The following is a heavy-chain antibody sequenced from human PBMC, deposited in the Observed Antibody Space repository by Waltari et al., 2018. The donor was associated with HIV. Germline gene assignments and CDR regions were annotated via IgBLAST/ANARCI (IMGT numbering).Heavy chain of an antibody. CDR2: IDWNGGSA. V-gene: IGHV3-20*01. D-gene: IGHD4-17*01. CDR3: VRDSLPAPDFGGHPGDF. Sequence: EVQLVESGGRVVRPGGSLRLSCVASGFSFDDYGMSWVRQAPGKGLEWVSGIDWNGGSAAYADSVKGRFTISRDNAKNSLYLQMNSLRAEDTALYHCVRDSLPAPDFGGHPGDFWGQGTLVTVSS. J-gene: IGHJ4*02. CDR1: GFSFDDYG.